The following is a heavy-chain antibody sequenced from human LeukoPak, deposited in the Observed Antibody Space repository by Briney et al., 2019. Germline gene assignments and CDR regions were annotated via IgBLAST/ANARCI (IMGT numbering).Heavy chain of an antibody. D-gene: IGHD5-12*01. CDR3: ARGGGGYSWYFDL. Sequence: SETLSLTCTVSGGSISSGGYYWRWLRQHPGKGLEWIGYIYYSGSTYYTPSLKNRVTISVATSKNQFSLRLSSVTAVDTAVYYCARGGGGYSWYFDLWGRGTLVTVSS. J-gene: IGHJ2*01. V-gene: IGHV4-31*03. CDR2: IYYSGST. CDR1: GGSISSGGYY.